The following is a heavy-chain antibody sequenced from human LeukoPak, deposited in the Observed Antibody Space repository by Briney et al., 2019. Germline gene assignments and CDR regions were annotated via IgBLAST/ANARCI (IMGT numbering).Heavy chain of an antibody. CDR1: GYTFTGYY. CDR2: INPNSGGT. Sequence: GASVKVSCKASGYTFTGYYMHWVRQAPGQGLEWMGWINPNSGGTNYDQKFQGRVTMTRDTSISTAYLELSRLRSDDTAVYYCARGVRYFDWLLCNYWGQGTLVTVSS. J-gene: IGHJ4*02. D-gene: IGHD3-9*01. CDR3: ARGVRYFDWLLCNY. V-gene: IGHV1-2*02.